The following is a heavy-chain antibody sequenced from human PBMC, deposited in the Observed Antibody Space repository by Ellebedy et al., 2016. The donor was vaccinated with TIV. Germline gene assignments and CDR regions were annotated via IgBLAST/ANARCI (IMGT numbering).Heavy chain of an antibody. Sequence: GESLKISXAASGFTFSSYWMSWVRQAPGKGLEWVANIKQDGSEKYYVDSVKGRFTISRDNAKNSLYLQMNSLRAEDTAVYYCARGDWVDFDYWGQGTLVTVSS. J-gene: IGHJ4*02. CDR3: ARGDWVDFDY. CDR2: IKQDGSEK. CDR1: GFTFSSYW. V-gene: IGHV3-7*03. D-gene: IGHD2-15*01.